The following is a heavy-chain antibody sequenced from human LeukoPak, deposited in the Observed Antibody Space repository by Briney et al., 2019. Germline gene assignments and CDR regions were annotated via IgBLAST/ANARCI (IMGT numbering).Heavy chain of an antibody. J-gene: IGHJ4*02. Sequence: SETLSLTCTVSGGSISSSSYYWGWIRQPPGKGLEWIGSIYYSGCTYYNPSLKSRVTISVDTSKNQFSLKLNSVTAADTAVYYCASLRRSAGLSFVYWGQGTLVTVSS. CDR2: IYYSGCT. D-gene: IGHD6-13*01. CDR1: GGSISSSSYY. V-gene: IGHV4-39*01. CDR3: ASLRRSAGLSFVY.